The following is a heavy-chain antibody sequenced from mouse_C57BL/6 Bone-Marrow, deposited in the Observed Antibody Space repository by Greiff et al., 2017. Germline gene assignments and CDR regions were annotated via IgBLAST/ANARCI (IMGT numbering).Heavy chain of an antibody. D-gene: IGHD2-4*01. V-gene: IGHV5-4*01. CDR2: ISDGGSYT. CDR1: GFTFSSYA. Sequence: EVQLVESGGGLVKPGGSLKLSCAASGFTFSSYAMSWVRQTPEKRLEWVATISDGGSYTYYPDNVKGRFTITRDNAKNNLYLQMSHLKSEDTAMYYCASPMITAWFADWGQGTLVTVSA. CDR3: ASPMITAWFAD. J-gene: IGHJ3*01.